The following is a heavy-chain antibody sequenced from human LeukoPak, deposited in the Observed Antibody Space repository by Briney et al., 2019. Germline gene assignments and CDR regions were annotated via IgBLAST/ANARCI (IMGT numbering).Heavy chain of an antibody. CDR2: IYYNGRSGNT. CDR3: ANSLPTVSTRNYFDY. J-gene: IGHJ4*02. V-gene: IGHV4-31*03. D-gene: IGHD5/OR15-5a*01. CDR1: DDSISRRGYY. Sequence: SETLSLTCSVSDDSISRRGYYWSWIRQRPGMGLEWMGYIYYNGRSGNTYYNLALKSRVTMSIDTGEKHFFLRLTSVTAADTAVYYCANSLPTVSTRNYFDYWGQGTLVIVSS.